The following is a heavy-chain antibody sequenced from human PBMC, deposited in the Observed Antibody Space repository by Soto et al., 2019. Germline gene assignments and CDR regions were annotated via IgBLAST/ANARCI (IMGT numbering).Heavy chain of an antibody. V-gene: IGHV4-59*01. CDR1: GGSISSYY. J-gene: IGHJ6*02. CDR2: IYYSGST. D-gene: IGHD3-10*01. CDR3: ARGSDDFYGMDV. Sequence: ASETLSLTCTVSGGSISSYYWSWIRQPPGKGLEWVGYIYYSGSTNYNPSLKSRVTISVDTSKNQFSLKLSSVTAADTAVYYCARGSDDFYGMDVWGQGTTVTVSS.